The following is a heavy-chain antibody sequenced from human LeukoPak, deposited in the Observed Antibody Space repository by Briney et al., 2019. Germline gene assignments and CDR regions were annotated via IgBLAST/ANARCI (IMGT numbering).Heavy chain of an antibody. D-gene: IGHD6-19*01. J-gene: IGHJ4*02. CDR1: GFTLSTYW. V-gene: IGHV3-7*01. Sequence: GGSLRLSCAASGFTLSTYWMTWVRQAPGKGLEWVANIMQDGSEKYYVDSVKGRFTISRDNAKKLLYLQMNSLRVEDTAVYYCARDRGSSGRLGRFDNWGQGTLVTVSP. CDR2: IMQDGSEK. CDR3: ARDRGSSGRLGRFDN.